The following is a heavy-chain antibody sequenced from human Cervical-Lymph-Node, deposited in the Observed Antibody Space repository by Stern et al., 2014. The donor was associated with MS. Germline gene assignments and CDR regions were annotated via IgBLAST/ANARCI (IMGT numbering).Heavy chain of an antibody. CDR3: CVWMSGRTS. J-gene: IGHJ4*02. D-gene: IGHD5/OR15-5a*01. V-gene: IGHV3-72*01. CDR1: GFTISDHY. CDR2: SKNKAHSYTT. Sequence: EVQLVESGGGLVQPGGSLRLSCAASGFTISDHYIDWARQAPGKGLEWVGRSKNKAHSYTTEYAASLKGRFIISRDDSKNSLNLQMDSLKTEDTAMYYCCVWMSGRTSWGQGTLVTVSS.